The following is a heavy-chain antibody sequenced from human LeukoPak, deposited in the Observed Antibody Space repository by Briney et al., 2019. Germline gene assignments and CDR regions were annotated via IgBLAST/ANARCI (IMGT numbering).Heavy chain of an antibody. CDR3: ANTRPDYYYMDA. V-gene: IGHV1-69*05. D-gene: IGHD2-2*02. CDR1: GGTFSSYA. CDR2: IIPIFGTA. J-gene: IGHJ6*03. Sequence: SVKVSCKASGGTFSSYAISWVRQAPGQGLEWMGGIIPIFGTANYAQKFQGRVTITTDESTSTAYMELSSLRSEDTAVYYCANTRPDYYYMDAWGKGTTVTVSS.